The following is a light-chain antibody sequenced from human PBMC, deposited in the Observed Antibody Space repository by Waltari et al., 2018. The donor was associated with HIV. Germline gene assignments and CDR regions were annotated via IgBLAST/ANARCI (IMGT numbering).Light chain of an antibody. J-gene: IGLJ1*01. CDR2: EVR. Sequence: QSALTQPPSASGSPGQSVTISCPATGSDVGGQNSVTWYQHHPGKAPKLIIYEVRKRPSGVPDRFSGSKSGNTASLTVSGLQAEDEADYYCSSYAGSYTYVFGTGTRLTVL. CDR3: SSYAGSYTYV. V-gene: IGLV2-8*01. CDR1: GSDVGGQNS.